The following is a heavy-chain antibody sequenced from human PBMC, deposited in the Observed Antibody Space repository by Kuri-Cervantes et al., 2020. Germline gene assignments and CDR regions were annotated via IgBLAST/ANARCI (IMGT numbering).Heavy chain of an antibody. D-gene: IGHD3-22*01. CDR3: ARDEGVGVIVDY. CDR1: GFTFDDYG. CDR2: INWNGGST. J-gene: IGHJ4*02. V-gene: IGHV3-20*04. Sequence: GGSLRLSCAASGFTFDDYGMSWVRQAPGKGLEWVSSINWNGGSTGYADSVKGRFTISRDNAKNSLYLQMNSLRAEDTAVYYCARDEGVGVIVDYWGQGTLVTVSS.